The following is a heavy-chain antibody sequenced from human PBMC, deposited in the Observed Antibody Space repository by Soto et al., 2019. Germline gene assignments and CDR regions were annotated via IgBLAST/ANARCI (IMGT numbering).Heavy chain of an antibody. Sequence: ESLLLSCAASGFTFTRYSMNWVRQAPGKGLEWVSSISSTTNYIYYGDSMKGRFTISRDNAKNSLYLEMNSLRAEDTAVYYCARESEDLTSNFDYWGQGTLVTVSS. J-gene: IGHJ4*02. CDR1: GFTFTRYS. V-gene: IGHV3-21*06. CDR3: ARESEDLTSNFDY. CDR2: ISSTTNYI.